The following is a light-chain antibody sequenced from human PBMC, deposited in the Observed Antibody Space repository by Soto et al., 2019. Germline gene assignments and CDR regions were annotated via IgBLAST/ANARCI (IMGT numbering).Light chain of an antibody. CDR2: KAS. Sequence: DIQMTQTPSTLSASVGDRVTFVCRASQSIVDWLAWYQQKPGKAPKLLIYKASNLESGVPSRFSGSGSGTDFTLTISSLQPDDFATYYCQQYCSSATFGQGTKVDIK. CDR1: QSIVDW. CDR3: QQYCSSAT. V-gene: IGKV1-5*03. J-gene: IGKJ1*01.